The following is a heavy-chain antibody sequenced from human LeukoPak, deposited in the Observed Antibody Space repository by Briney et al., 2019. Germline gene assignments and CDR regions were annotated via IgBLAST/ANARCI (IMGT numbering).Heavy chain of an antibody. CDR1: GSTFSSYA. CDR3: ARPTYSSSWPNYFDY. D-gene: IGHD6-13*01. V-gene: IGHV3-30-3*01. J-gene: IGHJ4*02. Sequence: GGSLRLSCAASGSTFSSYAMHWVRQAPGKGLEWVAVISYDGSNKYYADSVKGRFTISRDNSKNTLYLQMNSLRAEDTAVYYCARPTYSSSWPNYFDYWGQGTLVTVSS. CDR2: ISYDGSNK.